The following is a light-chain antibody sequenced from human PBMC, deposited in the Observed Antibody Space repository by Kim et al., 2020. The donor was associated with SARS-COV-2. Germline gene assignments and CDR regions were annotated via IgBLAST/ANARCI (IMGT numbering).Light chain of an antibody. V-gene: IGLV2-8*01. CDR3: STYVGNSRLI. Sequence: HPVTNTCTSPTSDIGAFTYVCSCQHHPVEPPRVIISEVSTRPSGVPDRFSGAMSVNPASLTPSGRQPEDEADYYCSTYVGNSRLIFGGGTQLTVL. CDR2: EVS. J-gene: IGLJ2*01. CDR1: TSDIGAFTY.